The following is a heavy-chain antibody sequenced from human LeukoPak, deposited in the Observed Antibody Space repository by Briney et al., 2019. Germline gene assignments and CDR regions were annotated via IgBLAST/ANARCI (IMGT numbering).Heavy chain of an antibody. CDR3: ARLKDGVFGP. CDR1: GGSISSYY. V-gene: IGHV4-59*08. CDR2: IYYSGST. D-gene: IGHD2-8*01. J-gene: IGHJ5*02. Sequence: NPSETLSLTCTVSGGSISSYYWSWIRQPPGKGLEWIGFIYYSGSTNYNPSLKSRVTTSVDTSKNQFSLNLSSVTAADTAIYYCARLKDGVFGPWGQGTLVTVSS.